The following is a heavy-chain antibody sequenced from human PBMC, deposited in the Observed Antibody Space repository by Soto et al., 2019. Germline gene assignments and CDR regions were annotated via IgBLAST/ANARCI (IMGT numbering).Heavy chain of an antibody. Sequence: QVQLVESGGGVVQPGRSLRLSCAASGFTFSNYGMHWVRQAPGKGLEWVAVISYDGSSKYYADSVKGRITISRDNSKNTLYLQMNSLTAEDTAVYYCAKEQGITVAGTVYFQHWGQGTLVTVSS. CDR3: AKEQGITVAGTVYFQH. CDR2: ISYDGSSK. J-gene: IGHJ1*01. CDR1: GFTFSNYG. V-gene: IGHV3-30*18. D-gene: IGHD6-19*01.